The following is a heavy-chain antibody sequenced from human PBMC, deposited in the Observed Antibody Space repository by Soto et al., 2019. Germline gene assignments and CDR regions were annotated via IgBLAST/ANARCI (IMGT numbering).Heavy chain of an antibody. CDR2: IYYNGIT. J-gene: IGHJ4*02. D-gene: IGHD5-18*01. CDR3: AREGRGYDYGLLDY. CDR1: GVSVSSGSYY. Sequence: SETLSLTCSVSGVSVSSGSYYWTWVRQPPGKGLEWIGYIYYNGITKYNPSLESRVTISIDTSNNQFSLKLISVTDADTAVYYCAREGRGYDYGLLDYWGQGTLVTVS. V-gene: IGHV4-61*01.